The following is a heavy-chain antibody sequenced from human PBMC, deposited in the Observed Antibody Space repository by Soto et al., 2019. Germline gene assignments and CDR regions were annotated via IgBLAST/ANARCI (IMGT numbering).Heavy chain of an antibody. Sequence: SETLSLTCTVSGGSISSSSYYWCWIRQPPGKGLEWIGSIYYSGSTYYNPSLKSRVTISVDTSKNQFSLKLSSVTAADTAVYYCARHLTAAGFDYWGQGTLVTVSS. D-gene: IGHD6-13*01. CDR2: IYYSGST. CDR1: GGSISSSSYY. J-gene: IGHJ4*02. CDR3: ARHLTAAGFDY. V-gene: IGHV4-39*01.